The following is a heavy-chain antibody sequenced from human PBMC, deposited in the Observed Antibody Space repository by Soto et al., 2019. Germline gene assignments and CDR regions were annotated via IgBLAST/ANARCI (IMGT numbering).Heavy chain of an antibody. Sequence: GASVKVSCKASGYTFTSYGISWVRQAPGQGLEWMGWISAYNGNTNYAQKLQGRVTMTTDTSTSTAYMELRSLRSDDTAVYYCARGVRLGYCSGGSCPNWFDPWGQGTLVT. CDR3: ARGVRLGYCSGGSCPNWFDP. J-gene: IGHJ5*02. V-gene: IGHV1-18*04. D-gene: IGHD2-15*01. CDR1: GYTFTSYG. CDR2: ISAYNGNT.